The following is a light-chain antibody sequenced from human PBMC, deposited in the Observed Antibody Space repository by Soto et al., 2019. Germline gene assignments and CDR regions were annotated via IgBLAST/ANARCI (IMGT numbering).Light chain of an antibody. Sequence: DIQLTQSPSFLSASVGDRVTITCRASQGISSYLAWYQQKPGKAPKLLIYSASTLQSGVPSRFSGSGSGTDFTLTISSLQPEDFATYYCQQLNSYPRFTFGPGTKVDIK. CDR2: SAS. CDR1: QGISSY. J-gene: IGKJ3*01. CDR3: QQLNSYPRFT. V-gene: IGKV1-9*01.